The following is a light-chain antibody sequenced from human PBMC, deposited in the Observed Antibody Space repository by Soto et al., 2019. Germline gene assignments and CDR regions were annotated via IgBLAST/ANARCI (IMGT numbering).Light chain of an antibody. J-gene: IGKJ4*01. V-gene: IGKV1-6*01. CDR3: QQYYSFPLT. CDR1: QGIRND. Sequence: AIQMTQSPSSLSASVGDRVTITCRASQGIRNDLGWYQQKPGKAPKLLIYAASSLQGGVPSRFSGSGSGTDFTLTISCLQSEDFATYYCQQYYSFPLTFGGGTKVDIK. CDR2: AAS.